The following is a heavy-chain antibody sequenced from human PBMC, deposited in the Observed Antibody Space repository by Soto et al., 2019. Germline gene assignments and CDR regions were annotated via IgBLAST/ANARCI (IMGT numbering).Heavy chain of an antibody. D-gene: IGHD4-17*01. V-gene: IGHV4-59*01. CDR3: ARSILTTGAYAFDI. CDR1: GGSISSYY. J-gene: IGHJ3*02. CDR2: IYYNGNT. Sequence: QVQLQESGPGLVKPSETLSLTCTVSGGSISSYYWSWIRQPPGRGLEWIGYIYYNGNTNSKPSLKSRVTISVDTSKNQFSLKLTSVTAADTAVYYCARSILTTGAYAFDIWGQGTMITVSS.